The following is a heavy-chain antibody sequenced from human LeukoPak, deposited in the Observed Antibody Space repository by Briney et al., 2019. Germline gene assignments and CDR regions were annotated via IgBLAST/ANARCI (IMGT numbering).Heavy chain of an antibody. CDR2: IKQDGSQN. CDR1: GFTFSNYW. Sequence: GGSLRLSCAASGFTFSNYWMTWVRQAPGKGLEWVANIKQDGSQNFYVDSVKGRFTISRDNAKSSLYLQMNSLRAEDTSVYYCARPYNWNSNWYFDLWGRGTLVTVSS. V-gene: IGHV3-7*01. CDR3: ARPYNWNSNWYFDL. J-gene: IGHJ2*01. D-gene: IGHD1-7*01.